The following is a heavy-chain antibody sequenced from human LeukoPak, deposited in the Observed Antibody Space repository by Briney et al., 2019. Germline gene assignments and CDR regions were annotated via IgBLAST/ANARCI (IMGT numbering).Heavy chain of an antibody. CDR3: ARDLVVVPTATPYFDY. Sequence: ASVKVSCKASGYTFTGYYIHWVRQAPGQGLEWMGWINPNSGVTDYAQKFQGRVTMTRDTSISTAYMELSRLRSDDTAVYYCARDLVVVPTATPYFDYWGQGTLVTVSS. D-gene: IGHD2-2*01. CDR2: INPNSGVT. J-gene: IGHJ4*02. V-gene: IGHV1-2*02. CDR1: GYTFTGYY.